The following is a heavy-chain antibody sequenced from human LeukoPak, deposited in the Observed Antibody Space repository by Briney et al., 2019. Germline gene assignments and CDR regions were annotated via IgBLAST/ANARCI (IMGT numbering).Heavy chain of an antibody. Sequence: SETLSLTCAVYGGSFSGYYWSWIRQPPGKGLEWIGEINHSGSTNYNPSLKSRVTISVDTSKNQFSLKLSSVTAADTAVYYCARDLSSSWGFFDYWGQGTLVTVSS. V-gene: IGHV4-34*01. CDR3: ARDLSSSWGFFDY. D-gene: IGHD6-6*01. CDR1: GGSFSGYY. J-gene: IGHJ4*02. CDR2: INHSGST.